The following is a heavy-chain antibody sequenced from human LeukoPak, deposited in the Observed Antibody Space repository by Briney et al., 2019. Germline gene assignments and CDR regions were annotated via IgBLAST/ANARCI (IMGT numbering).Heavy chain of an antibody. Sequence: SETLSLTCIVSGGSISNSNYYWGWIRQPPGRGLEWIGSILYDGSSDYNPSLKSRVTISVDTSKNKFSLKVNSVTAADTAVYFCARYYGSGRDGDYWGQGTLVTVSS. CDR1: GGSISNSNYY. D-gene: IGHD3-10*01. CDR3: ARYYGSGRDGDY. J-gene: IGHJ4*02. V-gene: IGHV4-39*01. CDR2: ILYDGSS.